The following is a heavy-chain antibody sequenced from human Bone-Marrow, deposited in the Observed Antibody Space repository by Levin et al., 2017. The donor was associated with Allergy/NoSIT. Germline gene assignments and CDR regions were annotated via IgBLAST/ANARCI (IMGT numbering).Heavy chain of an antibody. CDR3: ARDQWQWLGYYYYYYMDV. J-gene: IGHJ6*03. CDR2: IKQDGSEK. D-gene: IGHD6-19*01. Sequence: GGSLRLSCAASGFTFSSYWMSWVRQAPGKGLEWVANIKQDGSEKYYVDSVKGRFTISRDNAKNSLYLQMNSLRAEDTAVYYCARDQWQWLGYYYYYYMDVWGKGTTVTVSS. V-gene: IGHV3-7*04. CDR1: GFTFSSYW.